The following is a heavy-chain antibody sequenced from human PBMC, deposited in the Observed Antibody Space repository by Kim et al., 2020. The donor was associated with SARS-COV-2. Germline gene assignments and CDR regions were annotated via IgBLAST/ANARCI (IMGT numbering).Heavy chain of an antibody. CDR3: ATACSSTSCYIDY. Sequence: YAQKFQGRVTMTEDTSTDTAYMELSSLRSEDTAVYYCATACSSTSCYIDYWGQGTLVTVSS. J-gene: IGHJ4*02. D-gene: IGHD2-2*01. V-gene: IGHV1-24*01.